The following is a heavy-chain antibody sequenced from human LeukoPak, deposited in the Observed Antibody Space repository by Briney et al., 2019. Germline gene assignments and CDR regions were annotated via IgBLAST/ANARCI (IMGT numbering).Heavy chain of an antibody. Sequence: GGSLRLSCAAPGFTFSDYYMSWIRQAPGKGLEWVSYISSSSSYTNYADSVKGRFTISRDNAKNSLYLQMNSLRAEDTAVYYCARHLNSSSWLVYFDYWGQGTLVTVSS. CDR1: GFTFSDYY. CDR2: ISSSSSYT. D-gene: IGHD6-13*01. CDR3: ARHLNSSSWLVYFDY. J-gene: IGHJ4*02. V-gene: IGHV3-11*06.